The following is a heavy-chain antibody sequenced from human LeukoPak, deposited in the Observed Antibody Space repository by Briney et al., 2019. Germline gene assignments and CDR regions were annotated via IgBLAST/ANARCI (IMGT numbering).Heavy chain of an antibody. CDR3: VRGGLEPFDY. D-gene: IGHD1-1*01. CDR1: GFVFSKYW. Sequence: GGSLRLSCAASGFVFSKYWMHWVRQAPGKGLVLVSRINPEETTINYADSVKGRFTISRDNARNTLYLQIDSLRVEDVGIYYCVRGGLEPFDYWGQGTLVSVSS. V-gene: IGHV3-74*01. CDR2: INPEETTI. J-gene: IGHJ4*02.